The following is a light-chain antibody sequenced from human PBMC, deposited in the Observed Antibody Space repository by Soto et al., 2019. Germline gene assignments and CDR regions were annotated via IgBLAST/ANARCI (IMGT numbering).Light chain of an antibody. J-gene: IGKJ2*01. CDR3: QQYGRSPPFT. CDR1: QSVSSTY. CDR2: GAS. V-gene: IGKV3-20*01. Sequence: EIVLTQSPGTLSLSPGERATLSCRASQSVSSTYIAWYQQNPGRAPRLLIYGASSRATGIPDRLCGSGSGTDFTLTISRREPEDFAVYFCQQYGRSPPFTFGQGTKVEIK.